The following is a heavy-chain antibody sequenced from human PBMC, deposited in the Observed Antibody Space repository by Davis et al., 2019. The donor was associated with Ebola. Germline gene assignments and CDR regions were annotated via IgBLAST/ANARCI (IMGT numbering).Heavy chain of an antibody. CDR1: GFTFSSYG. D-gene: IGHD3-16*01. CDR2: INGDGSEK. V-gene: IGHV3-7*03. CDR3: ARVGPYYYYGMDV. J-gene: IGHJ6*02. Sequence: GESLKISCAASGFTFSSYGMHWVRQAPGKGLEWVANINGDGSEKYYVESVRGRLTISRDTAKNSLYLQMNSLRAEDTAVYYCARVGPYYYYGMDVWGQGTTVTVSS.